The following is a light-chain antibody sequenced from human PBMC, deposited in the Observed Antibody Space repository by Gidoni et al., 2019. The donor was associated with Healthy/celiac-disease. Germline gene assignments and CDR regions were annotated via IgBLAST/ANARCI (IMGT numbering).Light chain of an antibody. CDR2: DAS. CDR3: QQRSNWSYT. J-gene: IGKJ2*01. V-gene: IGKV3-11*01. Sequence: EIVLTQSPATLSLSPGERATLSCRASQSVSSYLAWYQQKPGQAPRLLIYDASNRATGIPARFSGSGSGTDFTLTISSLEPEDFAVYYCQQRSNWSYTFDPGDQAGDQT. CDR1: QSVSSY.